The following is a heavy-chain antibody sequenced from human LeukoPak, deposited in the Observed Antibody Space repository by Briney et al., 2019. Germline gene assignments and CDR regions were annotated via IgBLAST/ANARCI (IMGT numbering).Heavy chain of an antibody. CDR1: GFTFSSYS. CDR3: ARWGSSCPFDY. CDR2: ISSSSSCI. Sequence: PGGALRLSCAASGFTFSSYSMNWVRQAPGKGLEWVSSISSSSSCIYCADSVKGRFTISRDNAKNSLYLQMNSLRAEDTAVYYCARWGSSCPFDYWGQGTLVTVSS. V-gene: IGHV3-21*01. J-gene: IGHJ4*02. D-gene: IGHD6-13*01.